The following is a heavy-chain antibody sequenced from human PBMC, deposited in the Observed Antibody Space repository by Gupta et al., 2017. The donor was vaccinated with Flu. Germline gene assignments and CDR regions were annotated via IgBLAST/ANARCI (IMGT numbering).Heavy chain of an antibody. CDR1: GFTVRSTY. V-gene: IGHV3-53*04. CDR2: IYTDGSA. Sequence: EVQLVESGGGLVQPGWSLRLSCAASGFTVRSTYMSWVRQAPGKGLEWVSFIYTDGSAYSADSVKGRFTISRHTSENTLFLQMNSLRPEDTAVYYCTRAGRDDYNWQWFFDLWGRGTLVTVSS. D-gene: IGHD4-4*01. CDR3: TRAGRDDYNWQWFFDL. J-gene: IGHJ2*01.